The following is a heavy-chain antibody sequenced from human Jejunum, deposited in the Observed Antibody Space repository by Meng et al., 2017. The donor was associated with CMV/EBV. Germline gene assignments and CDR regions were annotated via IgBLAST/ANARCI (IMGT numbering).Heavy chain of an antibody. CDR3: ARALQVGVAGRGASGY. CDR2: IYYDGTT. Sequence: LTRTSYYWAWIRHSPGKGLEWIGTIYYDGTTYYNPSLKSRVTISVDSSKNQFSLSLTSVTAADTAVYYCARALQVGVAGRGASGYWGQGSLVTVSS. D-gene: IGHD1-26*01. V-gene: IGHV4-39*01. J-gene: IGHJ4*02. CDR1: LTRTSYY.